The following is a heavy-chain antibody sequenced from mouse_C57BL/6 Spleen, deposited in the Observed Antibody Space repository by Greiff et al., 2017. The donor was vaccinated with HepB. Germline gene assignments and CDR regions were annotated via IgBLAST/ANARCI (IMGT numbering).Heavy chain of an antibody. CDR3: ARGNDGYSSWFAY. J-gene: IGHJ3*01. Sequence: VQLQQPGAELVRPGSSVKLSCKASGYTFTSYWMHWVKQRPIQGLEWIGNIDPSDSETHYNQKFKDKATLTVDKSSSTAYMQLSSLTSEDSAVYYCARGNDGYSSWFAYWGQGTLVTVSA. CDR1: GYTFTSYW. V-gene: IGHV1-52*01. D-gene: IGHD2-3*01. CDR2: IDPSDSET.